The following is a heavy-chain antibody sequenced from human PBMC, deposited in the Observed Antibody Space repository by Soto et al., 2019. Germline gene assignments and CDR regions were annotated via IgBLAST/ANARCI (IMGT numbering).Heavy chain of an antibody. D-gene: IGHD1-7*01. J-gene: IGHJ5*02. Sequence: GGSLRLSCAASGFTFSSYWMHWVRQAPGKGLVWVSRINSDGSRTSYADSVKGRITISRDNAKNTLYLQMNSLRAEDTAVYYCARDYITGTTRWFDPWGQGTLVTVSS. CDR3: ARDYITGTTRWFDP. CDR1: GFTFSSYW. V-gene: IGHV3-74*01. CDR2: INSDGSRT.